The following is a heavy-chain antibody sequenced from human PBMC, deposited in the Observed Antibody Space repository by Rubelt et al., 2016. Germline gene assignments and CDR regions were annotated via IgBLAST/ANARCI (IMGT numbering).Heavy chain of an antibody. V-gene: IGHV3-33*01. Sequence: WYDGSNKYYADSVKGRFTISRDNSKNTLYLQMNSLRAEDTAVYYCAREREDIVVVPANDYYYGMDVWGQGTTVTVSS. D-gene: IGHD2-2*01. CDR3: AREREDIVVVPANDYYYGMDV. CDR2: WYDGSNK. J-gene: IGHJ6*02.